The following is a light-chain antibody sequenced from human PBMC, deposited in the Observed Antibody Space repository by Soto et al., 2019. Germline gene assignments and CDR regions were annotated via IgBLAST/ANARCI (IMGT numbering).Light chain of an antibody. J-gene: IGKJ1*01. V-gene: IGKV3-20*01. CDR1: QSVGNF. Sequence: EIVLPQSPAILSLSPGERATLSCRPSQSVGNFLTWYQRKPGQAPRLLIYGASSRATGIPDRFSGSGSGTDFTLTISRLEPEDFAVYYCQQYGSSPWTFGQGTKVDIK. CDR2: GAS. CDR3: QQYGSSPWT.